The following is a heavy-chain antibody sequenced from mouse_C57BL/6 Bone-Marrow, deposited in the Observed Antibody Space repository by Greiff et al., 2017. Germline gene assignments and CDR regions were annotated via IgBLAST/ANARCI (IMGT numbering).Heavy chain of an antibody. Sequence: VQLQQSGPELVKPGASVKISCKASGYAFSSSWMNWVKQRPGKGLEWIGRICPGDGDTNYNGKFKGKAALTADKSSSTAYMQHSRLTSEYSAVYFCARSGTAQAKAWFAYWGQGTLVTVSA. CDR2: ICPGDGDT. CDR3: ARSGTAQAKAWFAY. V-gene: IGHV1-82*01. D-gene: IGHD3-2*02. J-gene: IGHJ3*01. CDR1: GYAFSSSW.